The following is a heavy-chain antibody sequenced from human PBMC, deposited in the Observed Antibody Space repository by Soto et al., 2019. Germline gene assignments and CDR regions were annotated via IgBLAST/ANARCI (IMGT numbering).Heavy chain of an antibody. V-gene: IGHV1-69*06. Sequence: GXSVKVSFKPSGGTFSSSAIFWVRQAPGQGLECLGGIIPMSGRTTYAQKFQGRVTINADKPTSTVFIELSSLNSEDTAVYYCATIASAGTREYFQHWGQGTLVTVSS. J-gene: IGHJ1*01. D-gene: IGHD6-13*01. CDR2: IIPMSGRT. CDR1: GGTFSSSA. CDR3: ATIASAGTREYFQH.